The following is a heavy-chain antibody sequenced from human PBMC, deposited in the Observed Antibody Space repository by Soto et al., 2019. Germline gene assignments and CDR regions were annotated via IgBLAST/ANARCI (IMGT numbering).Heavy chain of an antibody. Sequence: GGSLRLSCAASGFTFSSYGMHWVRQAPGKGLEWVAVISYDGSNKYYADSVKGRFTISRDNSKNTLYLQMNSLRAEDTAVYYCAKSLYSYGYAINYYYYGMDVWGQGTTVTVSS. CDR1: GFTFSSYG. CDR2: ISYDGSNK. CDR3: AKSLYSYGYAINYYYYGMDV. V-gene: IGHV3-30*18. J-gene: IGHJ6*02. D-gene: IGHD5-18*01.